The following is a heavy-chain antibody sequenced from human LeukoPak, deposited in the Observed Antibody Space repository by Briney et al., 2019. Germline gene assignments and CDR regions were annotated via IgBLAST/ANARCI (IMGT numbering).Heavy chain of an antibody. J-gene: IGHJ4*02. CDR3: ASGSYYYDSSGLDY. Sequence: ASVKVSCKASGYTFSSYYMHWVRQAPGQGLEWMGIINPSRGSTSYAQKSQGRLTMTRDTSTGTVYMELSSLRSEDTAVYYCASGSYYYDSSGLDYWGQGTLVTVSS. CDR1: GYTFSSYY. CDR2: INPSRGST. D-gene: IGHD3-22*01. V-gene: IGHV1-46*01.